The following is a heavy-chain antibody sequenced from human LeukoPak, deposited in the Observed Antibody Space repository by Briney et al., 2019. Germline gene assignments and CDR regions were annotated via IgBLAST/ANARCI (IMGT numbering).Heavy chain of an antibody. CDR3: AKDRAALPVTTYNFDF. CDR1: GFTFSSYG. Sequence: GGSLRLSCAASGFTFSSYGMHWVRQAPGKGLEWVAVISYDGSNKYYADSVRGRFTISRDNSKNTLYLQMNNLGAEDTAVYYCAKDRAALPVTTYNFDFWGQGTLVTVSS. J-gene: IGHJ4*02. D-gene: IGHD2-2*01. V-gene: IGHV3-30*18. CDR2: ISYDGSNK.